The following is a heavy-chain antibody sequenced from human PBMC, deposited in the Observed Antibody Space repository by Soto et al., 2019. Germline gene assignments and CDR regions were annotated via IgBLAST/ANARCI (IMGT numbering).Heavy chain of an antibody. J-gene: IGHJ4*02. CDR1: GFTFDDYA. CDR2: ISYDGSNK. V-gene: IGHV3-30*03. D-gene: IGHD5-18*01. CDR3: ATSLGDTAMVWGDY. Sequence: PGGSLRLSCAASGFTFDDYAMHWVRQAPGKGLEWVAVISYDGSNKYYADSVKGRFTISRDNSKNTLYLQMNSLRAEDTAVYYCATSLGDTAMVWGDYWGQGTLVTVSS.